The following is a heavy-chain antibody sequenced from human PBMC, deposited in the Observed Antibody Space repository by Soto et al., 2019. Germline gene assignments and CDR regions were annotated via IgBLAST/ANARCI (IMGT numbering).Heavy chain of an antibody. J-gene: IGHJ3*02. CDR3: ARPAPDRYSSHRRGYRVAFDI. CDR2: IDPSDSYT. V-gene: IGHV5-10-1*01. CDR1: GYNFTSYW. D-gene: IGHD3-22*01. Sequence: PXESLKISCKGSGYNFTSYWITWVRQMPGKGLEWMGRIDPSDSYTNYSPSFQGHVTISADKSISTAYLQWSSMQASDTAMYYCARPAPDRYSSHRRGYRVAFDIWGQGRMVTGSS.